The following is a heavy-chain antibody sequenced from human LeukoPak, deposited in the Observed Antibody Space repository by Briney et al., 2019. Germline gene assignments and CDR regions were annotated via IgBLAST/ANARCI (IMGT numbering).Heavy chain of an antibody. J-gene: IGHJ5*02. V-gene: IGHV4-61*02. D-gene: IGHD2-2*01. CDR1: GGSISSGSYY. CDR3: ARGEYCSSTSCYFFSWFDP. Sequence: SETLSLTCTVSGGSISSGSYYWSWIRQPAGKGLEWIGRIYTSGSTNYNPSLKSRVTISVDASKNQFSPKLSSVTAADTAVYYCARGEYCSSTSCYFFSWFDPWGQGTLVTVSS. CDR2: IYTSGST.